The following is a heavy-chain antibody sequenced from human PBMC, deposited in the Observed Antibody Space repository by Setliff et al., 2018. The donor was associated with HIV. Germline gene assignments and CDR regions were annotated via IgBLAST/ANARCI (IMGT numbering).Heavy chain of an antibody. CDR3: ARGALLAVFDFDH. Sequence: WASVKVSCQASGYTFTTYSMHWVRQAPGQSLEWMGWLNAGKGDTKFSQECQGRITINWDTSASTAYLELRSLRSEDTAVYYCARGALLAVFDFDHWGQGTMVTVSS. J-gene: IGHJ4*02. CDR2: LNAGKGDT. CDR1: GYTFTTYS. D-gene: IGHD2-8*02. V-gene: IGHV1-3*03.